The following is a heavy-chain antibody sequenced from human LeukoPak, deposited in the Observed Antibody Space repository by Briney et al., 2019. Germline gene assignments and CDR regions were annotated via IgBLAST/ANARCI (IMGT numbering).Heavy chain of an antibody. CDR2: ISSSGSTI. J-gene: IGHJ4*02. D-gene: IGHD4-23*01. CDR1: GFTFSDSY. Sequence: PGGSLRLSCAASGFTFSDSYMSWIRQAPGKGLEWISYISSSGSTIYYADSVKGRVTISRDNAKNSLYLQMNSLRAEDTALYYCARSREDGGIFDYWGQGTLVTVSS. V-gene: IGHV3-11*01. CDR3: ARSREDGGIFDY.